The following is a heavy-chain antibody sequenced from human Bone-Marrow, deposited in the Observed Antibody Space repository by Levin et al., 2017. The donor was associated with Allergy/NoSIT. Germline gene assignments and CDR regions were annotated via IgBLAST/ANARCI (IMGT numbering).Heavy chain of an antibody. Sequence: GGSLRLSCAASGFTFSSYEMNWVRQAPGKGLEWVSYISSSGSTIYYADSVKGRFTISRDNAKNSLYLQMNSLRAEDTAVYYCARGIPRIVVVPAAYMDVWGKGTTVTVSS. J-gene: IGHJ6*03. CDR2: ISSSGSTI. V-gene: IGHV3-48*03. CDR3: ARGIPRIVVVPAAYMDV. D-gene: IGHD2-2*01. CDR1: GFTFSSYE.